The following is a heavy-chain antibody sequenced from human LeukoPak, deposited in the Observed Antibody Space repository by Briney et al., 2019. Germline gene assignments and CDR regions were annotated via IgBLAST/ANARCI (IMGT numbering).Heavy chain of an antibody. CDR1: GYTFTDYY. D-gene: IGHD4-11*01. J-gene: IGHJ4*02. CDR3: ATWPVNAARTTVTD. V-gene: IGHV1-69-2*01. CDR2: VDPEDGET. Sequence: ASVKISCKVSGYTFTDYYMHWVQQAPGKGLEWMGLVDPEDGETIYAEKFQGRVTITADTSTDTAYMELSSQRSEDTAVYYCATWPVNAARTTVTDWGQGTLVTVSS.